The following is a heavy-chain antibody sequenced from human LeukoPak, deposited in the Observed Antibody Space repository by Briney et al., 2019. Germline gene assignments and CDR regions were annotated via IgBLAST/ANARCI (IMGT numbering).Heavy chain of an antibody. CDR3: ARVRLDRSERNLDAFEN. J-gene: IGHJ3*02. D-gene: IGHD1-14*01. V-gene: IGHV3-53*01. CDR2: IYSGGST. CDR1: GFIVSSNY. Sequence: PGGSLRLSCAAPGFIVSSNYMSWVRQAPGKGLEWVSSIYSGGSTYYADSVKGRFTISRDNSKNTVYLQMNSLRAEDTAVYFCARVRLDRSERNLDAFENWGQGTMVTVSS.